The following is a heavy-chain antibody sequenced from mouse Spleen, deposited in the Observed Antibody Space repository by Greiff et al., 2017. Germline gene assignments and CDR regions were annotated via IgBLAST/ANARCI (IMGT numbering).Heavy chain of an antibody. D-gene: IGHD1-1*01. V-gene: IGHV1-52*01. CDR2: IDPSDSET. J-gene: IGHJ3*01. CDR3: ARENYYGSSPAAWFAY. Sequence: QVQLQQPGAELVRPGSSVTLSCKASGYTFTSYWMHWVKQRPIQGLEWIGNIDPSDSETHYNQKFKDKATLTVDNSSSTAYMQLSSLTSEDSAVYYCARENYYGSSPAAWFAYWGQGTLVTVSA. CDR1: GYTFTSYW.